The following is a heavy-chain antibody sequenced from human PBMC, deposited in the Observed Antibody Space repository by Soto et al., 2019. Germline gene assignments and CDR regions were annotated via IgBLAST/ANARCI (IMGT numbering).Heavy chain of an antibody. V-gene: IGHV4-34*01. CDR1: GGSFSGYY. J-gene: IGHJ1*01. CDR2: INHSGST. Sequence: QVQLQQWGAGLLKPSETLSLTCAVYGGSFSGYYWTWIRQPPGTGLEWIGEINHSGSTNYNPSLKSRVTISVDTSKNQFSLKLTSXTXXXXXXXXXXXXXXXXXXXXXGQXTXVTVSS. CDR3: XXXXXXXXXXX.